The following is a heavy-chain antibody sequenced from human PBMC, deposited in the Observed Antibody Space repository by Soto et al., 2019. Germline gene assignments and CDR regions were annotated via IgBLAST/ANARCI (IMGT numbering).Heavy chain of an antibody. V-gene: IGHV1-18*04. CDR3: AREAYYDSSGYYGYFDY. J-gene: IGHJ4*02. CDR1: GYTFTSYG. D-gene: IGHD3-22*01. CDR2: ISAYNGNT. Sequence: QVQLVQSGAEVKKPGASVRVSCKASGYTFTSYGISWVRQAPGQGLEWMGWISAYNGNTNYAQKLQGRVTMTTDTSTSTAYMELRSLTSDDTAVYYCAREAYYDSSGYYGYFDYWGQGTLVTVSS.